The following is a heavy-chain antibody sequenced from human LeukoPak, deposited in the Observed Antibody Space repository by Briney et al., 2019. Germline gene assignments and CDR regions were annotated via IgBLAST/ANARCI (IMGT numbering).Heavy chain of an antibody. CDR3: GREIQAPGKTLEY. CDR2: INDDGTYT. Sequence: LGGSLRLSCALSGFTSSSYWMHWVRQVPGKGLVWVSRINDDGTYTVYADSVKGRFTISRDNAKNTLYLQMNSLRGEDTAVYYCGREIQAPGKTLEYWGQGTLVTVSS. CDR1: GFTSSSYW. V-gene: IGHV3-74*01. J-gene: IGHJ4*02.